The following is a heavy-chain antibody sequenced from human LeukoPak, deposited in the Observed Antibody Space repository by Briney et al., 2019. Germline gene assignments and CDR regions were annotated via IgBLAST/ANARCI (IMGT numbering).Heavy chain of an antibody. Sequence: ASVKVSCKASGYTFTGYYMHWVRQAPGQGLEWMGWINPNSGGTNYAQKFQGRVTMTRDTSISTAYMELSRLRSDDTAVYYCARTVGIQLWLLGYWGQGTLVTVSS. V-gene: IGHV1-2*02. CDR2: INPNSGGT. J-gene: IGHJ4*02. CDR1: GYTFTGYY. D-gene: IGHD5-18*01. CDR3: ARTVGIQLWLLGY.